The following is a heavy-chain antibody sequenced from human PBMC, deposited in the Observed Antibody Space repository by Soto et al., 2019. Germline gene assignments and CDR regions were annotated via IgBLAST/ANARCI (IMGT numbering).Heavy chain of an antibody. CDR3: ARLLWWWGY. CDR2: ISSSGTTI. D-gene: IGHD2-21*01. CDR1: GFTFSDYF. Sequence: PGGSLRLSCAASGFTFSDYFMTWIRQAPGKGLEWVSYISSSGTTIFYADSVQGRFTISRDNAKKSLYLQMNSLRAEDTAVYYCARLLWWWGYWGQGTLVTGSS. J-gene: IGHJ4*02. V-gene: IGHV3-11*04.